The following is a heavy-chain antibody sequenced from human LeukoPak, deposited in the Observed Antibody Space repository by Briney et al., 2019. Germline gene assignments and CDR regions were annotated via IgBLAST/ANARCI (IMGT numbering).Heavy chain of an antibody. CDR1: GGTFSSYA. J-gene: IGHJ4*02. CDR2: IIPIFGTA. Sequence: SVKVSCKASGGTFSSYAISWVRQAPGQGLEWMGRIIPIFGTANYTQKFQGRATITTDESTSTAYMELSSLRSEDTAVYYCARDTVVTPYFDYWGQGTLVTVSS. V-gene: IGHV1-69*05. CDR3: ARDTVVTPYFDY. D-gene: IGHD4-23*01.